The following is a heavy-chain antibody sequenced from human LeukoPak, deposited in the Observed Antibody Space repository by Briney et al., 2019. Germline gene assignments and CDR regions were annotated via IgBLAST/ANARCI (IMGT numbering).Heavy chain of an antibody. CDR2: IKSDGSST. D-gene: IGHD6-19*01. CDR1: GFTFSNYW. V-gene: IGHV3-74*01. J-gene: IGHJ4*02. CDR3: ARRGAVAGTGDY. Sequence: GGSLRLSCAASGFTFSNYWMHWVRQAPGKGLVWVSRIKSDGSSTSHADFVKGRFTISRDNAKNTLYLQMNNLRVEDTAVYYCARRGAVAGTGDYWGQGTLVTVSS.